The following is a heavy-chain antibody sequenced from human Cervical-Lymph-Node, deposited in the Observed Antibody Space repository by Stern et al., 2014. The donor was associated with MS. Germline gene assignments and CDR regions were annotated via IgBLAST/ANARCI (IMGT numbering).Heavy chain of an antibody. CDR1: GGSISSSNW. J-gene: IGHJ6*02. CDR2: IYHSGST. V-gene: IGHV4-4*02. D-gene: IGHD6-19*01. CDR3: ARRGLRIAVAGGMDV. Sequence: VQLVQSGPGLVKPSGTLSLTCAVSGGSISSSNWCSWVRPPPGKRLEWIGEIYHSGSTNYNPSLQSRVTISVDKSKNQFSLKLSSVTAADTAVYFCARRGLRIAVAGGMDVWGQGTTVTVSS.